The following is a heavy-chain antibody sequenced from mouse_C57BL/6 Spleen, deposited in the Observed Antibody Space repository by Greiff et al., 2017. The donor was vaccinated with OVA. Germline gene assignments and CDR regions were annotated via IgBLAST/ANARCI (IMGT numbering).Heavy chain of an antibody. CDR1: GFTFSDYY. CDR3: ARRADSDAMDY. CDR2: INYDGSST. J-gene: IGHJ4*01. Sequence: EVKLVESEGGLVQPGSSMKLSCTASGFTFSDYYMAWVRQVPEKGLEWVANINYDGSSTYYLDSLKSRFIISRDNAKNILYLQMSSLKSEDTATYYCARRADSDAMDYWGQGTSVTVSS. V-gene: IGHV5-16*01.